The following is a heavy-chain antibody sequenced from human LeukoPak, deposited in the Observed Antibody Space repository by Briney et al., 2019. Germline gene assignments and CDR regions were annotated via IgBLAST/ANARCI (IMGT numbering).Heavy chain of an antibody. J-gene: IGHJ4*02. V-gene: IGHV1-18*01. CDR3: ARDQEESRWLQSSLGY. D-gene: IGHD5-24*01. Sequence: ASVKVSCKASGYTFTSYGISWVRQAPGQGLEWMGWISAYNGNTNYAQKLQGRVTMTTDTSTSTAYVELRSLRSDDTAVYYCARDQEESRWLQSSLGYWGQGTLVTVSS. CDR2: ISAYNGNT. CDR1: GYTFTSYG.